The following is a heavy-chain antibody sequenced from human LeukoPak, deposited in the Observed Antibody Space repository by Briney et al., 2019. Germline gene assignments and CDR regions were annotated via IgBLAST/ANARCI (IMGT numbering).Heavy chain of an antibody. Sequence: PSETLSLTCTVSGGSISSSSYYWGWIRPPPGKGLEWIGSIYYSGSTYYNPSLKSRVTLSVDTSKNQFSLKLSSVTAADTAVYYCARKGGDDAFDFWGQGTMVTVSS. CDR2: IYYSGST. CDR1: GGSISSSSYY. J-gene: IGHJ3*01. V-gene: IGHV4-39*07. D-gene: IGHD7-27*01. CDR3: ARKGGDDAFDF.